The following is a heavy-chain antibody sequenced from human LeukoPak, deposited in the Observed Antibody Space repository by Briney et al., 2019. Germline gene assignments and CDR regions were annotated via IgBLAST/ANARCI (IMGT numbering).Heavy chain of an antibody. CDR3: AGGDSSGWYFDY. D-gene: IGHD6-25*01. V-gene: IGHV3-20*04. CDR1: GFIFEEHG. J-gene: IGHJ4*02. CDR2: INWNGGST. Sequence: GGSLRLSCAASGFIFEEHGMSWVRQVPGKGLEWVSGINWNGGSTGYAGSAKGRFTISRDNAKNSLYLQMNSLRAEDTALYYCAGGDSSGWYFDYWGQGILVTVSS.